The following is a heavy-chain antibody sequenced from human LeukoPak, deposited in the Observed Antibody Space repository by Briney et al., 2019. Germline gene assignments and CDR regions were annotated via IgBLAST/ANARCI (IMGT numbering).Heavy chain of an antibody. CDR2: INQDGSEK. CDR1: GFTFDDYG. Sequence: GGSLRLSCAASGFTFDDYGMSWVRQAPGKGLEWVANINQDGSEKYYVDSVKGRFTISRDNAKNSLYLQMNSLRAEDTAVYYCARDKSVGASLFDYWGQGTLVTVSS. CDR3: ARDKSVGASLFDY. D-gene: IGHD1-26*01. J-gene: IGHJ4*02. V-gene: IGHV3-7*01.